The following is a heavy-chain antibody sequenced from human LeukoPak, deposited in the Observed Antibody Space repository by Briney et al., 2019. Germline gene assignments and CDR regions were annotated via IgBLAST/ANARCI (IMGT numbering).Heavy chain of an antibody. J-gene: IGHJ4*02. D-gene: IGHD6-13*01. CDR1: GGSISSSSYY. Sequence: SETLSLTCTVSGGSISSSSYYWGWIRQPPGKGLEWIGSIYYSGSTYYNPSLKSRVTISVDTSKNQFSLKLSSVTAADTPVYYCARHGSSWYYFDYWGQGTLVTVSS. V-gene: IGHV4-39*01. CDR2: IYYSGST. CDR3: ARHGSSWYYFDY.